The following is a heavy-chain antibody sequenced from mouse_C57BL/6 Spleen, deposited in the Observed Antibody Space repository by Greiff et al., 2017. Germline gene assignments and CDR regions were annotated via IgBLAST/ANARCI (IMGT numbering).Heavy chain of an antibody. CDR1: GYTFTSYW. CDR3: ARGAGRGWFAY. V-gene: IGHV1-9*01. Sequence: QVQLQQSGAELMKPGASVKLSCKATGYTFTSYWIEWVKQRPGHGLEWIGEILPGSGSTNYNEKFKGKATFTAVTSSNTDYMQLSSLTTEDSAIYYCARGAGRGWFAYWGQGTLVTVSA. J-gene: IGHJ3*01. CDR2: ILPGSGST. D-gene: IGHD3-3*01.